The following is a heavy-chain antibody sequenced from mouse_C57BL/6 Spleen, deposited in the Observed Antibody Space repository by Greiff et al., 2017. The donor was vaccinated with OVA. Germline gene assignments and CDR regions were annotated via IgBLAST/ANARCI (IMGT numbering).Heavy chain of an antibody. V-gene: IGHV1-15*01. CDR2: IDPETGGT. CDR1: GYTFTDYE. J-gene: IGHJ2*01. CDR3: TRSRGYYYGSSPYYFDY. Sequence: QVQLQQSGAELVRPGASVTLSCKASGYTFTDYEMHWVKQTPVHGLEWIGAIDPETGGTAYNQKFKGKAILTADKSSSTAYMELRSLTSEDSAVYYCTRSRGYYYGSSPYYFDYWGQGTTLTVSS. D-gene: IGHD1-1*01.